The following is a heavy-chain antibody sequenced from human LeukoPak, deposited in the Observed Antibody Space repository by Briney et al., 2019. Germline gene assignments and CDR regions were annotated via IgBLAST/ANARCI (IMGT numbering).Heavy chain of an antibody. V-gene: IGHV4-59*01. J-gene: IGHJ3*02. CDR2: IYYSGST. D-gene: IGHD1-14*01. Sequence: PSETLSLTCTVSGGSISSYYWSWIRQPPGKGLEWIGYIYYSGSTNYNPSLKSRVPISVDTSKNQFSLKLSSVTAADTAVYYCARDSGNLRDDAFDIWGQGTMVTVSS. CDR3: ARDSGNLRDDAFDI. CDR1: GGSISSYY.